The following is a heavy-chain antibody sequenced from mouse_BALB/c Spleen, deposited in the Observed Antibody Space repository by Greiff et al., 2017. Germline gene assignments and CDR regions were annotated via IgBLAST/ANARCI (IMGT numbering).Heavy chain of an antibody. J-gene: IGHJ4*01. CDR3: ASYYGNLYAMDY. V-gene: IGHV2-9*02. CDR2: IWAGGST. D-gene: IGHD2-1*01. CDR1: GFSLTSYG. Sequence: VQVVESGPGLVAPSQSLSITCTVSGFSLTSYGVHWVRQPPGKGLEWLGVIWAGGSTNYNSALMSRLSISKDNSKSQVFLKMNSLQTDDTAMYYCASYYGNLYAMDYWGQGTSVTVSS.